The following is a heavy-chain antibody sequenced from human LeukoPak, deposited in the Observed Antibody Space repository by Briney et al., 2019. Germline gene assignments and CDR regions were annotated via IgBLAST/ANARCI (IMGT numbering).Heavy chain of an antibody. Sequence: SETLSLTCTVSGGSISSYYWSWIRQPPGKGLEWIGYIYYSGSTNYNPSLKSRVTISVDTSKNQFSLKLSSVTAADTAVYYCARGCNVLRFLEWFATWGQGTLVTVSS. CDR1: GGSISSYY. D-gene: IGHD3-3*01. J-gene: IGHJ5*02. CDR2: IYYSGST. V-gene: IGHV4-59*01. CDR3: ARGCNVLRFLEWFAT.